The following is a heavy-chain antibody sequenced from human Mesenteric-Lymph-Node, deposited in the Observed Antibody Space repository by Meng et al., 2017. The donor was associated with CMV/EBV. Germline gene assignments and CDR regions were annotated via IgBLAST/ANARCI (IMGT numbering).Heavy chain of an antibody. CDR2: MNPNSGNT. D-gene: IGHD6-13*01. CDR1: GYTFTSYD. CDR3: ARERAAARDPTRY. V-gene: IGHV1-8*03. J-gene: IGHJ4*02. Sequence: ASVKVSCKASGYTFTSYDINWVRQATGQGLEWMGWMNPNSGNTGYAQKFQGRVTITRNTSISTAYMELSSLRSEDTAVYYCARERAAARDPTRYWGQGTLVTVSS.